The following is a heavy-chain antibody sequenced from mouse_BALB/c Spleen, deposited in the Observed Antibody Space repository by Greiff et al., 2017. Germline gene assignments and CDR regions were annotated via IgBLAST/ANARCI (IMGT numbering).Heavy chain of an antibody. Sequence: QVQLKESGAELAKPGASVKMSCKASGYTFTSYWMHWVKQRPGQGLEWIGYINPSTGYTEYNQKFKDKATLTADKSSSTAYMQLSSLTSEDSAVYYCARIYYGSHYYAMDYWGQGTSVTVSS. CDR1: GYTFTSYW. D-gene: IGHD1-1*01. J-gene: IGHJ4*01. CDR3: ARIYYGSHYYAMDY. V-gene: IGHV1-7*01. CDR2: INPSTGYT.